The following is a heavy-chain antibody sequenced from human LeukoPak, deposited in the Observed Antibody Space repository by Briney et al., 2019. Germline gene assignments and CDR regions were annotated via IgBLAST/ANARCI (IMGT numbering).Heavy chain of an antibody. D-gene: IGHD2-2*01. CDR1: GFTFSSSA. J-gene: IGHJ4*02. V-gene: IGHV3-23*01. CDR3: ARTYCIGTSCPGVFEY. CDR2: ISNNGGYT. Sequence: GGSLRLSCAASGFTFSSSAMSWVRQAPGKGLEWVSAISNNGGYTYYADSVQGRFTISRDNSKSTLCLQMNSLRAEDTAVYYCARTYCIGTSCPGVFEYWGQGTLVTVSS.